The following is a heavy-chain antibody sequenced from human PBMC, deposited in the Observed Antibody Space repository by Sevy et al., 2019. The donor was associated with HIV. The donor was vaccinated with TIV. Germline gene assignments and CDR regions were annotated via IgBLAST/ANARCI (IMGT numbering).Heavy chain of an antibody. CDR2: IYPGDSDS. Sequence: GESLKISCKGSGYIFSNYWIAWVRQMPGKGLEWMGIIYPGDSDSRYSPSFQGQVTISADESISTAFLQWSSLKASDTAKYYCARATAGTAPHYSYYTMDIWGQGTTVTVSS. CDR3: ARATAGTAPHYSYYTMDI. J-gene: IGHJ6*02. V-gene: IGHV5-51*01. D-gene: IGHD6-13*01. CDR1: GYIFSNYW.